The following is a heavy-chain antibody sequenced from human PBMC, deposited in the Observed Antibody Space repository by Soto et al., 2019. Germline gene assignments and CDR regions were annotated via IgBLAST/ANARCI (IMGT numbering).Heavy chain of an antibody. CDR3: ASPSFLRYGDLFHGLDV. D-gene: IGHD3-10*01. CDR2: VNHGGTS. V-gene: IGHV4-34*01. Sequence: PSETLSLTCAVHGGSFSGYYWDWIRQPPGKGLEWIGEVNHGGTSNYNPSLKSRAIISVDTSKNQFSLKLTSVTAEDTALYFCASPSFLRYGDLFHGLDVWGQGTTVT. J-gene: IGHJ6*02. CDR1: GGSFSGYY.